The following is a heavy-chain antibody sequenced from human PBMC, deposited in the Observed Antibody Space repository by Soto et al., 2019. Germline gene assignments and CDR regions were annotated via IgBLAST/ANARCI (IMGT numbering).Heavy chain of an antibody. Sequence: ASVKVSCKASGYTFISYGIAWVRQAPGQGLEWMAWISPNSGNTNYAQKFQGRVTVTTETPTNTAYMELRSLRSDDTAVYYCARQPPCAHGSFVTYFLDFWGQGTLVTVSS. CDR3: ARQPPCAHGSFVTYFLDF. V-gene: IGHV1-18*01. CDR1: GYTFISYG. D-gene: IGHD2-15*01. J-gene: IGHJ4*02. CDR2: ISPNSGNT.